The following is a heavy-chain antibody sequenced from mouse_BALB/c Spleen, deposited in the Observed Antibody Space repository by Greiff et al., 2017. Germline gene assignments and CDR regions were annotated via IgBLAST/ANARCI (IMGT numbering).Heavy chain of an antibody. CDR1: GFSLTSYG. V-gene: IGHV2-9*02. CDR3: ARPFFITTATYAMDY. Sequence: VQLQESGPGLVAPSQSLSITCTVSGFSLTSYGVHWVRQPPGKGLEWLGVIWAGGSTNYNSALMSRLSISKDNSKSQVFLKMNSLQTDDTAMYYCARPFFITTATYAMDYWGQGTSVTVSS. CDR2: IWAGGST. D-gene: IGHD1-2*01. J-gene: IGHJ4*01.